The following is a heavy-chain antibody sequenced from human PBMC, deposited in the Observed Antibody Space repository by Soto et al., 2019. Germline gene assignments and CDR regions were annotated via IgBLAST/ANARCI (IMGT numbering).Heavy chain of an antibody. Sequence: GGSLRLSCAASGFTFSSYGMHWVRQAPGKGLEWVAVISYDGSNKYYADSVKGRFTISRDNSKNTLYLQMNSLRAEDTAVYYCAKNLYGYLTPFDHWGQGTLVTVS. CDR2: ISYDGSNK. J-gene: IGHJ4*02. CDR3: AKNLYGYLTPFDH. V-gene: IGHV3-30*18. CDR1: GFTFSSYG. D-gene: IGHD4-17*01.